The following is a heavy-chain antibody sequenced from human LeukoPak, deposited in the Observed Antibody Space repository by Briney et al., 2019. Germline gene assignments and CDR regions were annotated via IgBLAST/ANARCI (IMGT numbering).Heavy chain of an antibody. Sequence: PGGSLRLSCVASGFTFSSYGMHWVRQAPGKWLEWVAFTPYDRNDKFYADSVKGRFTISRDNSKNTLYLQMNSLRPEDTAVYYCAGGYSHFDYWGREPWSPSPQ. CDR2: TPYDRNDK. J-gene: IGHJ4*02. D-gene: IGHD5-12*01. V-gene: IGHV3-30*02. CDR3: AGGYSHFDY. CDR1: GFTFSSYG.